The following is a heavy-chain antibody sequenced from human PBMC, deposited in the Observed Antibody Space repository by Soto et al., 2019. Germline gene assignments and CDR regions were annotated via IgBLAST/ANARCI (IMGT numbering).Heavy chain of an antibody. J-gene: IGHJ5*02. CDR3: ARGGGVRFLEWLFGWFDP. V-gene: IGHV1-18*01. Sequence: QVQLVQSGAEVKKPGASVKVSCKASGYTFTSYGISWVRQAPGQGLEWMGWISAYNGNTNYAQKLQGRVTMTTDTSTSTGYMGVGSLRSDDTAVYCWARGGGVRFLEWLFGWFDPWGQGTLVTVSS. CDR1: GYTFTSYG. D-gene: IGHD3-3*01. CDR2: ISAYNGNT.